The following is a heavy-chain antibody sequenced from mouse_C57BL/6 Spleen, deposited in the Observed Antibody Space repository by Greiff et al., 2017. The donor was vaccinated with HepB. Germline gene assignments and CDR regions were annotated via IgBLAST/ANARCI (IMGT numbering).Heavy chain of an antibody. J-gene: IGHJ1*03. Sequence: VKLQQPGAELVMPGASVKLSCKASGYTFTSYWMHWVKQRPGQGLEWIGEIDPSDSYTNYNQKFKGKSTLTVDKSSSTAYMQLSSLTSEDSAVYYCARSELNWYFDVWGTGTTVTVSS. CDR2: IDPSDSYT. CDR1: GYTFTSYW. D-gene: IGHD2-12*01. CDR3: ARSELNWYFDV. V-gene: IGHV1-69*01.